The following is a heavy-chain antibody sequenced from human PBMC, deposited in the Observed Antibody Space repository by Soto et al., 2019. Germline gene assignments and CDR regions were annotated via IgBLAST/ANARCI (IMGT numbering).Heavy chain of an antibody. CDR2: IYYSGST. CDR1: GGSISSSSYY. V-gene: IGHV4-39*01. Sequence: SETLSLTCTVSGGSISSSSYYWGWIRQPPGKGLEWIGSIYYSGSTYYNPSLKSRVTISVDTSKNQFSLKLSSVTTADTAVYYCARRLYYDSSGFEGGGMDVWGQGTTVTVSS. D-gene: IGHD3-22*01. CDR3: ARRLYYDSSGFEGGGMDV. J-gene: IGHJ6*02.